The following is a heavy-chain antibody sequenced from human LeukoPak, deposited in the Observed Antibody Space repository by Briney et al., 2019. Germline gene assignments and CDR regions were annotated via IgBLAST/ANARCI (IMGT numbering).Heavy chain of an antibody. J-gene: IGHJ4*02. CDR3: ARDLRIAARPDFDY. CDR1: GGSISSSNW. V-gene: IGHV4-4*02. CDR2: IYHSGST. D-gene: IGHD6-6*01. Sequence: SGTLSLTCAVSGGSISSSNWWSWVRQPPGKGLEWIGEIYHSGSTNYNPSLKSRVTISVDKSKNQFSLKLSSVTAADTAVYYCARDLRIAARPDFDYWGQGTLVTVSS.